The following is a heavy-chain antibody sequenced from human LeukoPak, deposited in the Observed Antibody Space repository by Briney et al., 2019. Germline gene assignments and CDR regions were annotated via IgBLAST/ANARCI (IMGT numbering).Heavy chain of an antibody. D-gene: IGHD6-19*01. CDR1: GGSFSGYY. CDR2: INHSGST. CDR3: ARVVGEWLISDY. V-gene: IGHV4-34*01. J-gene: IGHJ4*02. Sequence: SETLSLTCAVYGGSFSGYYWSWIRQPPGKGLEWIGEINHSGSTNYNPSLKSRVTISVDTSKNQFSPKLSSVTAADTAVYYCARVVGEWLISDYWGQGTLVTVSS.